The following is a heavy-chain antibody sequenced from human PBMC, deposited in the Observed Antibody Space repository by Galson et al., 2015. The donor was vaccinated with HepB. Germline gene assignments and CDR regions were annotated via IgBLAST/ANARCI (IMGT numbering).Heavy chain of an antibody. V-gene: IGHV3-48*02. CDR2: ISSSSSTI. CDR1: GFTFSSYS. CDR3: ARAGGRYNYYYYGMDV. Sequence: SLRLSCAASGFTFSSYSMNWVRQAPGKGLEWVSYISSSSSTIYYADSVKGRFTISRDNAKNSLYLQMNSLRDEDTAVYYCARAGGRYNYYYYGMDVWGQGTTVTVSS. J-gene: IGHJ6*02. D-gene: IGHD3-16*01.